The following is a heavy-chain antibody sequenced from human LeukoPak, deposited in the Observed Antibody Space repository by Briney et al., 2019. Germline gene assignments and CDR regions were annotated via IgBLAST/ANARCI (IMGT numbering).Heavy chain of an antibody. J-gene: IGHJ4*02. CDR2: ISNSGTTM. CDR1: GFSFSDYS. D-gene: IGHD6-19*01. Sequence: PGGSLRLSCAASGFSFSDYSMSWIRQAPGKGLEWVSSISNSGTTMYYADAVKGRFTISRDNAKKSLYLQMNSLRAEDTAVYYCARYSSSGWYSDYWGQGTLVTVSS. V-gene: IGHV3-11*01. CDR3: ARYSSSGWYSDY.